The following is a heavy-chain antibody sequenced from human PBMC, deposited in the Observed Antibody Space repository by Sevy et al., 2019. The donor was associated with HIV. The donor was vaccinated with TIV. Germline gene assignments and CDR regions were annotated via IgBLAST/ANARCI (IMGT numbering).Heavy chain of an antibody. CDR3: ARAISLRYFDWLLYYYYYYMDV. J-gene: IGHJ6*03. D-gene: IGHD3-9*01. Sequence: GGSLRLSCAASGFTFSSYAMHWVRQAPGKGLEWVAVISYDGSNKYYAESVKGRFTISRDNSKNTLYLQMNSLRAEDTAVYYCARAISLRYFDWLLYYYYYYMDVWGKGTTVTVSS. CDR1: GFTFSSYA. CDR2: ISYDGSNK. V-gene: IGHV3-30-3*01.